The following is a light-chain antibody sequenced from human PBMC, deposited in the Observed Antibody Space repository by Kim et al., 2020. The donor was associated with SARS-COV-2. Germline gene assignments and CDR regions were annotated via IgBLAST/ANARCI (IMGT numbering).Light chain of an antibody. CDR1: QSIRSN. J-gene: IGKJ2*01. Sequence: SVSPGESATLSCRASQSIRSNLAWYRQERRQAPILLIYAASRRATGAPTRFGGSGSGTDFTLTISSLQSEDFAMFYCQQYYAGPYTFGQGTKLDI. V-gene: IGKV3-15*01. CDR2: AAS. CDR3: QQYYAGPYT.